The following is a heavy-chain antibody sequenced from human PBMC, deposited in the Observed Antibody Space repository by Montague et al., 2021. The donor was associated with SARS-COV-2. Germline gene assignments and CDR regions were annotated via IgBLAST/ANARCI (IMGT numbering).Heavy chain of an antibody. CDR3: AKGSGYP. CDR2: IYSSGST. Sequence: TLSLTCTVSGGSVTSTTYYWSWFRQRPGRGLEWVGFIYSSGSTAYSPSLENRLTMSFDTSKNQISLRRTSATAADTADCYCAKGSGYPGGGGTRVAV. V-gene: IGHV4-31*03. CDR1: GGSVTSTTYY. D-gene: IGHD6-25*01. J-gene: IGHJ2*01.